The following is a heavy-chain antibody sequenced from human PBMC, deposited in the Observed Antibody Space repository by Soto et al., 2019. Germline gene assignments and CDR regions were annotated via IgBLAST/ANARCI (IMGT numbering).Heavy chain of an antibody. CDR2: ISYDGSNK. V-gene: IGHV3-30*18. CDR1: VFTFSSYG. Sequence: QVQLVESVGGVVQPGRSLRLSCAASVFTFSSYGMHWFRQAPGKWLEWVAVISYDGSNKYYADSVKVRFTISRDNSKNTLYLQMNSLRAEDTAVYYCAKDLMAWGQGTLVTVSS. D-gene: IGHD3-10*01. CDR3: AKDLMA. J-gene: IGHJ5*02.